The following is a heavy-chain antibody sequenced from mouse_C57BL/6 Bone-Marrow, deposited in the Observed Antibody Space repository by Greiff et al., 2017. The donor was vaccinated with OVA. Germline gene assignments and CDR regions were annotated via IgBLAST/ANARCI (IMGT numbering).Heavy chain of an antibody. Sequence: VQLQQSGPGLVQPSQSLSITCTVSGFSLTSYGVHWVRQSPGKGLEWLGVIWSGGSTDFNAAFISRLSISKDNSKSQVFFKMNSLEAEDTAIFYCARNGGAYYSNYDYFDYWGQGTTLTVSS. V-gene: IGHV2-2*01. CDR1: GFSLTSYG. J-gene: IGHJ2*01. CDR2: IWSGGST. D-gene: IGHD2-5*01. CDR3: ARNGGAYYSNYDYFDY.